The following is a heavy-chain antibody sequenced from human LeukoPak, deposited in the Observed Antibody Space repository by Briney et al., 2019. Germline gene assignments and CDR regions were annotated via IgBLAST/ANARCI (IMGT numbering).Heavy chain of an antibody. Sequence: SQTLSLTCAISGDSVSTNSATWTWLRQSPSRGLEWLGRTYYRSKWSNDYAVSMKSRITINPDTSKNQFSLQLNSVTPEDTTVYYCARLVGASWFDSWGQGTLVTVSS. CDR2: TYYRSKWSN. J-gene: IGHJ5*01. CDR3: ARLVGASWFDS. V-gene: IGHV6-1*01. CDR1: GDSVSTNSAT. D-gene: IGHD1-26*01.